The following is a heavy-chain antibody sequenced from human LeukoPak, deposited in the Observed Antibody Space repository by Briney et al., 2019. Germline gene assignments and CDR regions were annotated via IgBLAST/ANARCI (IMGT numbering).Heavy chain of an antibody. CDR3: ARDDCSSISCYHNLFDP. D-gene: IGHD2-2*01. Sequence: QPGGSLRISCAASGFTFSSYWMSWVRQAPGKGLEWVANIKQDGSEKYYVDSVKGRFTISRDNAKNSLYLQMYSLRAEDTAVYYCARDDCSSISCYHNLFDPWGQGTLVTVSS. CDR1: GFTFSSYW. V-gene: IGHV3-7*01. CDR2: IKQDGSEK. J-gene: IGHJ5*02.